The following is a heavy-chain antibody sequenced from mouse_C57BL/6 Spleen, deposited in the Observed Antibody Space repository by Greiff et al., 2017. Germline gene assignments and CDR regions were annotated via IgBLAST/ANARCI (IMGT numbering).Heavy chain of an antibody. CDR2: IYPGSGST. CDR3: ARRTTTVDYYAMDY. Sequence: VKLMESGAELVKPGASVKMSCKASGYTFTSYWITWVKQRPGQGLEWIGDIYPGSGSTNYNEKFKSKATLTVDTSSSTAYMQLSSLTSEDSAVYYCARRTTTVDYYAMDYWGQGTSVTVSS. J-gene: IGHJ4*01. V-gene: IGHV1-55*01. D-gene: IGHD1-1*01. CDR1: GYTFTSYW.